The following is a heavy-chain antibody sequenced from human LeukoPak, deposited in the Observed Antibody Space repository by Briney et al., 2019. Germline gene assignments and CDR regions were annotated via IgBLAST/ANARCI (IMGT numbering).Heavy chain of an antibody. V-gene: IGHV3-74*01. J-gene: IGHJ3*02. CDR3: ARDSRYYYDSRNYDNVAFDM. CDR1: GFTFSSYW. Sequence: QSGGSLRLSCAASGFTFSSYWMHWVRHGPGKGLVWVSRISSDGRTTSYADSVKGRFTISRDNAKNTLYLQMNSLRVEDTAVYYCARDSRYYYDSRNYDNVAFDMWGQGTMVTVSS. CDR2: ISSDGRTT. D-gene: IGHD3-10*01.